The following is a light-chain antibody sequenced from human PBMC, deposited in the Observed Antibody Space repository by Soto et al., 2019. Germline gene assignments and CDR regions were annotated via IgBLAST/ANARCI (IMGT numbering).Light chain of an antibody. Sequence: DIVMTQSPDSLAVSLGERATINCKSSQSVLYSSNNKNSVAWYQQKPGQPPQLLIYWASTRESGVPDRFSGSESGTDFTLTISSLQAEDVAVYYCQRYYTTRWTVGQGTKVDSK. CDR3: QRYYTTRWT. V-gene: IGKV4-1*01. J-gene: IGKJ1*01. CDR2: WAS. CDR1: QSVLYSSNNKNS.